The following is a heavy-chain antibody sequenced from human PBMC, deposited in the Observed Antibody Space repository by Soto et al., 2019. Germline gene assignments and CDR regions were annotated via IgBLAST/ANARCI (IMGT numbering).Heavy chain of an antibody. Sequence: QVQLQESGPGLVKPSQTLSLTCTVSGGSISSGGYYWSWIRQHPGKGLEWIGYIYFSGSTYYNPSLKSRVTISVDTSKNQFSLKLSSVTAADTAVYYCARGELWPPGWFDPWGQGTLVTVSS. D-gene: IGHD5-18*01. CDR3: ARGELWPPGWFDP. CDR1: GGSISSGGYY. V-gene: IGHV4-31*03. J-gene: IGHJ5*02. CDR2: IYFSGST.